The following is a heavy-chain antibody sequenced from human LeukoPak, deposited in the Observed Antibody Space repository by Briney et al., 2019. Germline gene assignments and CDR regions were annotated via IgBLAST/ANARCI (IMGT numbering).Heavy chain of an antibody. V-gene: IGHV3-23*01. D-gene: IGHD3-10*01. CDR1: GFIFSNYA. CDR3: AKRPLAGSGDYYLTMDV. J-gene: IGHJ6*02. Sequence: GGSLLLSCAASGFIFSNYAMTWVRPAPGRGLEWVSAITGGGDYRYYADSVKGRFTISRDNSKNTLFLQMDSLRAEDTAVYYCAKRPLAGSGDYYLTMDVWGQGTTVTVSS. CDR2: ITGGGDYR.